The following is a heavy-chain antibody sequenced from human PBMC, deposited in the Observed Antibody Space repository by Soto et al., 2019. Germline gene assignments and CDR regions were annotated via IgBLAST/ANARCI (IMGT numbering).Heavy chain of an antibody. J-gene: IGHJ4*02. D-gene: IGHD3-10*01. V-gene: IGHV4-34*01. Sequence: SETLSLTCAVYGGSFSGYYWSWIRQPPGKGLEWIGEINHSGSTNYSPSLKSRVTISVDTSKNQFSVKLSSVTAADTAVYYCASISLLYGSGRTPDYWGQGSLVTVSS. CDR1: GGSFSGYY. CDR2: INHSGST. CDR3: ASISLLYGSGRTPDY.